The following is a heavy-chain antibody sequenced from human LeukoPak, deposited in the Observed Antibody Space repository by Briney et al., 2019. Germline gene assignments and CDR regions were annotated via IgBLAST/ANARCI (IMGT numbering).Heavy chain of an antibody. J-gene: IGHJ4*02. CDR3: ARISGSKGY. D-gene: IGHD6-19*01. CDR2: IYYIGST. V-gene: IGHV4-39*07. CDR1: GGSISSSSYY. Sequence: SETLSLTCTVSGGSISSSSYYWGWIRQPPGKGLEWIGNIYYIGSTYYNPSLKSQVTISVDTSKNQFSLKLSSVTAADTAVYYCARISGSKGYWGQGTLVTVSS.